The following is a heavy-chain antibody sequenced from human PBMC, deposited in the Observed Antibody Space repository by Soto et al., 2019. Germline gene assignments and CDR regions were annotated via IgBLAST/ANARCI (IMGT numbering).Heavy chain of an antibody. CDR1: GYTFTSYA. CDR3: ARLYYYGSGSYREGDDY. V-gene: IGHV1-3*01. J-gene: IGHJ4*02. D-gene: IGHD3-10*01. CDR2: INAGNGNT. Sequence: QVQLVQSGAEVKKPGASVKVSCKASGYTFTSYAMHWVRQAPGQRLEWMGWINAGNGNTKYSQKFQGRVTITRDTSASTAYMELSSLRSEDTAVYYCARLYYYGSGSYREGDDYWGQGTLVTVSS.